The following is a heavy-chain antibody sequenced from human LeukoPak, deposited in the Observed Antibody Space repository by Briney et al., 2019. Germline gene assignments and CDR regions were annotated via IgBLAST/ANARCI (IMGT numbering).Heavy chain of an antibody. D-gene: IGHD2-2*01. Sequence: PGGSLRLSCAASGFTVSSNYMSWVRQAPGKGLEWVSVNYSGGNTYYADSVKGRFTISRDNSKNTLYLQMNSLRAEDTAVYYCARSPRYCSSTSCFDYWGQGTLVTVSS. CDR3: ARSPRYCSSTSCFDY. CDR1: GFTVSSNY. J-gene: IGHJ4*02. CDR2: NYSGGNT. V-gene: IGHV3-53*01.